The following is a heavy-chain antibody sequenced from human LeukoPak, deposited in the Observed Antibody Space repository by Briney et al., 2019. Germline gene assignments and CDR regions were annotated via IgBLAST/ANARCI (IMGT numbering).Heavy chain of an antibody. CDR3: ARGIAGVVIII. D-gene: IGHD3-3*01. J-gene: IGHJ4*02. CDR2: IYYSGST. V-gene: IGHV4-59*01. Sequence: SETLSLTCTVSGGSISSYYWSWIRQPPGKGLEWIGYIYYSGSTNYNPSLKSRVTISVDTSKNQFSLKLSSVTAADTAVYYCARGIAGVVIIIWGQGTLVTVSS. CDR1: GGSISSYY.